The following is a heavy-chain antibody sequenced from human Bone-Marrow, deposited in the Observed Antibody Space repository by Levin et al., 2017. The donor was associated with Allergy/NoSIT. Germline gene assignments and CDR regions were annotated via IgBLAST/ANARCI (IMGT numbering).Heavy chain of an antibody. V-gene: IGHV1-2*02. D-gene: IGHD6-19*01. CDR1: GYTFTGYY. J-gene: IGHJ4*02. Sequence: ASVKVSCKASGYTFTGYYIHWVRQAPGQGLEWMGWIIPNSGGTNYAQKFQGRVTMTTDTSISTAYMELSRLRSDDAAVDYCARVEYSGGWYYFDYWGQGTLVTVSS. CDR3: ARVEYSGGWYYFDY. CDR2: IIPNSGGT.